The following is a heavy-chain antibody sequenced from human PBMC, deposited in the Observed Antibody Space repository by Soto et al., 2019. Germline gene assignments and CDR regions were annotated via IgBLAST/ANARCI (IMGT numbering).Heavy chain of an antibody. J-gene: IGHJ4*02. Sequence: LRLSCAASGFTFSSYGMYWVRQAPGKGLEWVAAIAYDGSNKYHADSVKGRFTISRANSKNTLYLQMNSLRVEDTAVYYCAKDIVRYTYGACDYWGQGALVTVSS. CDR3: AKDIVRYTYGACDY. V-gene: IGHV3-30*18. D-gene: IGHD5-18*01. CDR1: GFTFSSYG. CDR2: IAYDGSNK.